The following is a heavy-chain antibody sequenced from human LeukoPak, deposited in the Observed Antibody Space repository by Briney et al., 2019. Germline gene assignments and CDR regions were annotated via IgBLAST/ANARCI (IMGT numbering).Heavy chain of an antibody. D-gene: IGHD3-10*01. V-gene: IGHV3-48*03. J-gene: IGHJ4*02. Sequence: PGGSLRLSCAVSGFTFSSYEMNWVRQAPGKGLEWVSYISSSGSTIYYADSVKGRFTISRDNAKNSLYLQMNSLRAEDTAVYYCARAALWFHYWGQGTLVTVSS. CDR2: ISSSGSTI. CDR3: ARAALWFHY. CDR1: GFTFSSYE.